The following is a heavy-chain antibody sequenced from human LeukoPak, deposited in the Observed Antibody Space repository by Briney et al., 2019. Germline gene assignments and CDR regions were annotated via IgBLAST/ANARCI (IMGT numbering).Heavy chain of an antibody. Sequence: PSETLSPTCTVSGGSISSGGYYWSWIRQHPGKGLEWIGYIYYSGSTYYNPSLKSRVTISVDTSKNQFSLKLSSVTAADTAVYYCAREMATKPSRAFDIWGQGTMVTVSS. J-gene: IGHJ3*02. CDR1: GGSISSGGYY. D-gene: IGHD5-24*01. CDR2: IYYSGST. V-gene: IGHV4-31*03. CDR3: AREMATKPSRAFDI.